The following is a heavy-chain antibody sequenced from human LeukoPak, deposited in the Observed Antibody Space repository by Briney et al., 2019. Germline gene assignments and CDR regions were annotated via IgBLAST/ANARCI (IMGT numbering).Heavy chain of an antibody. CDR3: ARHSNYYDSSGYYYYFDY. J-gene: IGHJ4*02. V-gene: IGHV2-70*04. D-gene: IGHD3-22*01. CDR2: IDCEDDK. Sequence: ECGPALVKPTHTLSLTCTLSGFSLSTSGMRVSWIRQPPGMALVWLARIDCEDDKFYGKSVKTRLTISKDTSKNQVDLKMTNMEPVDTATYYCARHSNYYDSSGYYYYFDYWGQGTLVTVSS. CDR1: GFSLSTSGMR.